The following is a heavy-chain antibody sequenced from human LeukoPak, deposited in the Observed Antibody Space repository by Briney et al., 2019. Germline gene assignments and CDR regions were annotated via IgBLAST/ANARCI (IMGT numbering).Heavy chain of an antibody. CDR2: VHYSGLT. CDR3: ASKLGVTTFH. CDR1: SASISSYD. J-gene: IGHJ4*02. D-gene: IGHD1-1*01. V-gene: IGHV4-59*01. Sequence: SGTLSLTCTASSASISSYDWSWVRQPPGQGLEWVGYVHYSGLTDYNPSLQSRVTISVDTSKSQISLKLSSVTAADTAVYYCASKLGVTTFHWGQGTLVTVSS.